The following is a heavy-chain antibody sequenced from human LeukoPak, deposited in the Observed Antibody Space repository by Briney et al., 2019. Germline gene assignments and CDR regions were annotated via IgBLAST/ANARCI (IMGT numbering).Heavy chain of an antibody. D-gene: IGHD2-15*01. CDR2: ISAYNGDT. J-gene: IGHJ4*02. Sequence: ASVKVSCKASGYTFNNNGISWVRQAPGQGLEWMGWISAYNGDTNYAQKLQGRVTMTRDTSTSTVYMELSSLRSEDTAVYYCARSVGGYFDYWGQGTLVTVSS. V-gene: IGHV1-18*01. CDR1: GYTFNNNG. CDR3: ARSVGGYFDY.